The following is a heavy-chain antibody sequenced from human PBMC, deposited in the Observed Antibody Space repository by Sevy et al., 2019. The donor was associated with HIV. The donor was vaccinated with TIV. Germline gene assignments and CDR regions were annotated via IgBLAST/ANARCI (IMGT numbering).Heavy chain of an antibody. J-gene: IGHJ3*02. V-gene: IGHV1-2*02. CDR2: INPNIGDT. Sequence: ASVKVSCKASGYTFTGYYIHWVRQAPGQGLEWMGWINPNIGDTNYEQNFQGRVTMTRDTSINTAYMDLRRLKSDDTAVYYCATTTRGYSYDSIPDTFDIWGQGTMVTVSS. CDR1: GYTFTGYY. CDR3: ATTTRGYSYDSIPDTFDI. D-gene: IGHD5-18*01.